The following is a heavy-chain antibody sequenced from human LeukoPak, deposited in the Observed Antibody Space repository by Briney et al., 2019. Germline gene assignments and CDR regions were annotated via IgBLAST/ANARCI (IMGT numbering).Heavy chain of an antibody. CDR2: ISSGSSYI. CDR1: GFTLTSYA. V-gene: IGHV3-21*01. CDR3: ARDEYSSSPGYFDY. Sequence: GGSLRLSCAASGFTLTSYAMIWVRQAPGKGLELVSCISSGSSYIYYADSVKGRFTISRDNAKNSLYLQMNSLRAEDTAVYYCARDEYSSSPGYFDYWGQGTLVTVSS. J-gene: IGHJ4*02. D-gene: IGHD6-6*01.